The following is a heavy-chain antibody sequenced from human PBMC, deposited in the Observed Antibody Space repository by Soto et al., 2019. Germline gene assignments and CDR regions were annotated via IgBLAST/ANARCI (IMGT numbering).Heavy chain of an antibody. Sequence: ASVKVSCKASGYTFTSYAMHWVRQAPGQRLEWMGRINAGNDNTEYSQKLQGRVTITRDTSASTAYMDLSSLRSEDTAVYYCARVNYYDSSAYHDYWGRG. CDR1: GYTFTSYA. CDR3: ARVNYYDSSAYHDY. D-gene: IGHD3-22*01. V-gene: IGHV1-3*01. CDR2: INAGNDNT. J-gene: IGHJ4*02.